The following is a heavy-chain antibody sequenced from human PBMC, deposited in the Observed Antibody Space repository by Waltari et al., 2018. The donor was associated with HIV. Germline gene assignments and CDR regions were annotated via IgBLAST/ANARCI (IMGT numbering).Heavy chain of an antibody. CDR3: AKGTAEYYGSGRLGV. D-gene: IGHD3-10*01. J-gene: IGHJ6*02. CDR2: IVWNRCSI. Sequence: EVQLVESGGGLVQPGRSLRLSCAASGFTFDDYAMHWVRQAPGKGMEWGSGIVWNRCSIGYADSVKGRFTISRDNAKNSLYLQMNSLRAEDTALYYCAKGTAEYYGSGRLGVWGQGTTVTVSS. CDR1: GFTFDDYA. V-gene: IGHV3-9*01.